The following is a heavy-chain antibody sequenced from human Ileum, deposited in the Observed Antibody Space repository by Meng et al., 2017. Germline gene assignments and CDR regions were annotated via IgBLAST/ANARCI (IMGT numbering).Heavy chain of an antibody. Sequence: VSLQESGPGLVKPSQTLSLTCTVSGGSVSDGDYYWSWVRQHPGKGLECIGHMYSSGNAYYNPSLKSRDSMSVDTSKNQFSVRLSSVTAADTAIYYCARVYYDSSGLNWFDSWGQGTLVTVSS. CDR3: ARVYYDSSGLNWFDS. D-gene: IGHD3-22*01. V-gene: IGHV4-31*03. J-gene: IGHJ5*01. CDR1: GGSVSDGDYY. CDR2: MYSSGNA.